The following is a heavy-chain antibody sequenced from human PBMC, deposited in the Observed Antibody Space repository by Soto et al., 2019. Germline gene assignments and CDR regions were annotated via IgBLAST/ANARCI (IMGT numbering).Heavy chain of an antibody. CDR1: GYSISSGYY. D-gene: IGHD2-2*01. V-gene: IGHV4-38-2*01. J-gene: IGHJ4*02. Sequence: KTSETLSLTCAVSGYSISSGYYWGWIRQPPGKGLEWIGSIYHSGSTYYNPSLKSRVTISVDTSKNQFSLKLSSVTAADTAVYYCARADYCSSTSCYYWAHEGSDYWGQGTLVTVSS. CDR3: ARADYCSSTSCYYWAHEGSDY. CDR2: IYHSGST.